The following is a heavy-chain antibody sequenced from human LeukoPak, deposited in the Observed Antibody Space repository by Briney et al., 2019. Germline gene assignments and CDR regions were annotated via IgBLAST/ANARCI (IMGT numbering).Heavy chain of an antibody. CDR3: ATDHSMANTAWCFDP. CDR2: INPSGTGT. J-gene: IGHJ5*02. CDR1: GYTITNNY. Sequence: ASVKVSCKASGYTITNNYMHWVRQAPGQGLEWMGVINPSGTGTSYAQKFQGRITMSRDTSASTVYMELSSRRSEDTAFYYCATDHSMANTAWCFDPWGQGTVVTVSS. V-gene: IGHV1-46*01. D-gene: IGHD2-8*02.